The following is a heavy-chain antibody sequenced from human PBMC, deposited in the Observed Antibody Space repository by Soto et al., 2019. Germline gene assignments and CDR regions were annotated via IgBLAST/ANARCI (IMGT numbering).Heavy chain of an antibody. V-gene: IGHV4-34*01. CDR1: GGSFSGYY. CDR3: ARGRGAYCGGDCYSRWWFDP. D-gene: IGHD2-21*02. J-gene: IGHJ5*02. CDR2: INHSGST. Sequence: PSETLSLTCAVYGGSFSGYYWSWIRQPPGKGLEWIGEINHSGSTNYNPSLKSRVTISVDTSKNQFSLKLSSVTAADTAVYYCARGRGAYCGGDCYSRWWFDPWGQGTLVTVSS.